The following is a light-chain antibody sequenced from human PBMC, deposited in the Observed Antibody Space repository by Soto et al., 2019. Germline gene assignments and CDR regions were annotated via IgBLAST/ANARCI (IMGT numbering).Light chain of an antibody. Sequence: DIQMTQSPSTLSASVGDRVTITCRASQSVSRWLAWYQQKPGKAPKLLIYKASTLESGVPSRFSGSGSGTEYTLAISSLQRDDSATYYCQQYNDNWTFGQGTKVEIK. J-gene: IGKJ1*01. CDR1: QSVSRW. CDR2: KAS. V-gene: IGKV1-5*03. CDR3: QQYNDNWT.